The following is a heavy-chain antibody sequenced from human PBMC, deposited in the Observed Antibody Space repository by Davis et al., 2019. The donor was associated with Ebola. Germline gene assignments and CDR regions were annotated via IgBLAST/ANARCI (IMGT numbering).Heavy chain of an antibody. CDR1: GFTFSNYW. CDR3: VRDGWASLFDY. D-gene: IGHD6-19*01. Sequence: PGGSLRLSCAASGFTFSNYWMAWGRQAPGKGLEWVAHIKHDGSVKDYVDSVKGRFTISRDNAKNSLYLQMNSLRVEGTAVYYCVRDGWASLFDYWGQGTLVTVSS. CDR2: IKHDGSVK. J-gene: IGHJ4*02. V-gene: IGHV3-7*03.